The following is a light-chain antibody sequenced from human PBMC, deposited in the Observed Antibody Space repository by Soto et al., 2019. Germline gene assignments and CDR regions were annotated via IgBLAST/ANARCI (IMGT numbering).Light chain of an antibody. CDR2: GNS. J-gene: IGLJ3*02. CDR3: QSYDSSLRGRV. CDR1: SYNIGAGYD. V-gene: IGLV1-40*01. Sequence: QAVVTQPPSVSGAPGQRVTISCTGSSYNIGAGYDVHWYQQLPGTAPKLLIYGNSNRPSGVPDRFSGSKSGTSASLAITGLQAEDEADYYCQSYDSSLRGRVFGGGTKVTVL.